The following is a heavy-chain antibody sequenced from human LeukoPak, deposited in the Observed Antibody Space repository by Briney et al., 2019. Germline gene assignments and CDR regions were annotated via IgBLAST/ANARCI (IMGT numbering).Heavy chain of an antibody. CDR3: AGEKVAGAFDY. D-gene: IGHD6-19*01. CDR2: ISSSGDIK. Sequence: GGSLRVSCATSGFTFSEYYMSWIRQAPGKGLEWVSDISSSGDIKSYADSVKGRFTISRDNGKQSLHLQMNSLRPEDTAVYYCAGEKVAGAFDYWGQGALVTVSS. CDR1: GFTFSEYY. J-gene: IGHJ4*02. V-gene: IGHV3-11*01.